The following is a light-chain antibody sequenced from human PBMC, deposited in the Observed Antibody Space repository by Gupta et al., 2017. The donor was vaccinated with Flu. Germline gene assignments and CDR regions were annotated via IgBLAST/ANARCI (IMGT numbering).Light chain of an antibody. CDR1: SPNIGAGYD. CDR2: GNS. V-gene: IGLV1-40*01. Sequence: QSVLTQPPSVSGAPGQRVTISCTGSSPNIGAGYDVYWYQQLPGTAPKLLIYGNSNRPSGVPDRFSGSKSGTSAPLAITGLQAEDEADYYCQSYDSSLSVWVFGGGTKLTVL. J-gene: IGLJ3*02. CDR3: QSYDSSLSVWV.